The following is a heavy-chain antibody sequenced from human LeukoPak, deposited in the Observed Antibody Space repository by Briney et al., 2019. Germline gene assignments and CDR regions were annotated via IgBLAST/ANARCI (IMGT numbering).Heavy chain of an antibody. J-gene: IGHJ6*02. CDR2: VSGSGGST. V-gene: IGHV3-23*01. CDR3: ARWFGELNYYGMDV. D-gene: IGHD3-10*01. CDR1: GFTFSSYA. Sequence: LPGGSLRLSCAASGFTFSSYAMSWVRQAPGKGLEWVSVVSGSGGSTYYADSVKGRFTISRDNSKNTLYLQMNSLRAEDTAVYYCARWFGELNYYGMDVWGQGTTVTVSS.